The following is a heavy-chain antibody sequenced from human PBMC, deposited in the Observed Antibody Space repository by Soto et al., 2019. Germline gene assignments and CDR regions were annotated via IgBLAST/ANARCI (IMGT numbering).Heavy chain of an antibody. CDR2: IFYSGST. J-gene: IGHJ5*02. Sequence: SETLCLTCTVSGGSVSSGTYYWSWIRQSPGKGLEWIGYIFYSGSTNYNPTLKSRVTISVDTSRNQFSLRLSSVTAADTAVHYCPRALVLVALKSNASWGQGHLVTVSS. CDR3: PRALVLVALKSNAS. D-gene: IGHD1-26*01. CDR1: GGSVSSGTYY. V-gene: IGHV4-61*01.